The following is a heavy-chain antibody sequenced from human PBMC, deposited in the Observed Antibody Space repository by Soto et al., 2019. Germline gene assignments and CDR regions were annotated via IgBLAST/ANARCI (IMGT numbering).Heavy chain of an antibody. J-gene: IGHJ4*02. V-gene: IGHV3-48*03. CDR3: ARTSSWYPYYFDY. CDR2: ISSSGSTM. D-gene: IGHD6-13*01. Sequence: HPGGSLRLSCAASGFTSSSYEMNWVRQSPGKGLEWVSYISSSGSTMYYADSVKGRFTISRDNAKNSLYLQMNSLRAEDTAVYYCARTSSWYPYYFDYWGQGTLVTVSS. CDR1: GFTSSSYE.